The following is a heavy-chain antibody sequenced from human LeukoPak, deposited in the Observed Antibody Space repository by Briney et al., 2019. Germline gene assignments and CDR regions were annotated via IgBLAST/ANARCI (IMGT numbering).Heavy chain of an antibody. V-gene: IGHV3-48*01. CDR3: ARPTSSGSINS. D-gene: IGHD6-19*01. Sequence: GGSLRLSCAASGFTFNDYDMHWVRQAPGKGLEWVSFITGSGVTASYADSVKGRFTISRDSAKHSLFLQMNSLRAEDTAVYYCARPTSSGSINSWGQGTLVTVSS. J-gene: IGHJ4*02. CDR1: GFTFNDYD. CDR2: ITGSGVTA.